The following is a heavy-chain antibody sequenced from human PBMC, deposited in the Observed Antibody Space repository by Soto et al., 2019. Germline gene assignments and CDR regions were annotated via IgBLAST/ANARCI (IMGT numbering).Heavy chain of an antibody. CDR3: TRDASRDSSARGWFDP. Sequence: PGGSLRLCCAASGCTFRGFTMNWVRQAPGRGLEWVSTISSNSAYIYYTDALRCRFTISRDNAKNSLHLQMNSRRAEDTAVYYCTRDASRDSSARGWFDPWGPGTLVTVSS. D-gene: IGHD6-13*01. V-gene: IGHV3-21*01. CDR1: GCTFRGFT. J-gene: IGHJ5*02. CDR2: ISSNSAYI.